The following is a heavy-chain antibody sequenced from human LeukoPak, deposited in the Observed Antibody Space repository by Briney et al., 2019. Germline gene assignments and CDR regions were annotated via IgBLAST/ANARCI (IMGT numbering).Heavy chain of an antibody. CDR3: ARHYYDSSGYPNYFHY. CDR2: IHYSGST. Sequence: SETLSLTCRLSGGSLSCHYWSWIRQPPGKGLEWIGYIHYSGSTDYNPSLKSRVTISVDTSRKQFSLNLNSVTAADTAVYFCARHYYDSSGYPNYFHYWGQGTLVSVSS. D-gene: IGHD3-22*01. V-gene: IGHV4-59*08. CDR1: GGSLSCHY. J-gene: IGHJ4*02.